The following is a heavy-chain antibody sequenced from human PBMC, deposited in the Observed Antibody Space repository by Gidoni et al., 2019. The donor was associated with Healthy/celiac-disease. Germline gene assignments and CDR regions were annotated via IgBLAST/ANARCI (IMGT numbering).Heavy chain of an antibody. J-gene: IGHJ5*02. CDR1: GYTFTGYY. CDR2: INPNSGGT. V-gene: IGHV1-2*02. CDR3: ARDWGVAAAGKRGWFDP. D-gene: IGHD6-13*01. Sequence: QVQLVQSGAEVKKPGASVTVSCKASGYTFTGYYMHWVRQAPGQGLEWRGWINPNSGGTNYAQKFQGRVTMTRDTSISTAYMELSRLRSDDTAVYYCARDWGVAAAGKRGWFDPWGQGTLVTVSS.